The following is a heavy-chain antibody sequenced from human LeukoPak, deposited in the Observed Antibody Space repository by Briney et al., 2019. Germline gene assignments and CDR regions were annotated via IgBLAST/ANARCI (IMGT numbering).Heavy chain of an antibody. CDR2: IYYSGHT. Sequence: SESLSLTCTAPGGSITSSSYYWGWIRQPPGQGLEWIVSIYYSGHTYYNPSLKSRVTISVDTSKNQFSLRLSSVTAADTAVYYCARRGEYCSGGSCQVAFDIWGQGTMVTVSS. J-gene: IGHJ3*02. D-gene: IGHD2-15*01. CDR3: ARRGEYCSGGSCQVAFDI. V-gene: IGHV4-39*01. CDR1: GGSITSSSYY.